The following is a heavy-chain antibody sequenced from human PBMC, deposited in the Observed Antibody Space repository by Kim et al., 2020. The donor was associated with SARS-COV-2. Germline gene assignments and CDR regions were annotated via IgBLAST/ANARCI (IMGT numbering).Heavy chain of an antibody. V-gene: IGHV4-4*02. CDR3: ARHRNYAFD. CDR2: VDRGATA. Sequence: SETLSLTCAVSGDSMSSRNWWSWVRQAPGKGLEWIGQVDRGATADYNPSLRGRVTISLDKSKNQFSLKLTSVTAADTALYSCARHRNYAFD. D-gene: IGHD3-16*02. J-gene: IGHJ3*02. CDR1: GDSMSSRNW.